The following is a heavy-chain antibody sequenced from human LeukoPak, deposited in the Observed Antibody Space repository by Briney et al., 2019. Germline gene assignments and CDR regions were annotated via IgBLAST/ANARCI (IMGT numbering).Heavy chain of an antibody. CDR2: IKQDGSQR. CDR1: GFTFSDYW. Sequence: GGSLRLSCTASGFTFSDYWMTWVRQAPGKGPEWVANIKQDGSQRYYVDSVRGRFTISRDNAKNSLFLQMNDLRAEDTAVYYCARRGGSSSRRSPIDYWGQGTLVTVSS. V-gene: IGHV3-7*01. D-gene: IGHD6-6*01. J-gene: IGHJ4*02. CDR3: ARRGGSSSRRSPIDY.